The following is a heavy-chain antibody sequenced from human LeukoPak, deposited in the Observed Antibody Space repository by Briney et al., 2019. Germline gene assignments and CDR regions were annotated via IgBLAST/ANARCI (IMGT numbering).Heavy chain of an antibody. J-gene: IGHJ4*02. Sequence: RGSLRLSCAASGLTFSSYSMNWVRQAPGKGLEWVSSISSSSSYIYYADSVKGRFTISRDNAKNSLYLQMNSLRAEDTAVYYCARSPGWYCSGGSCSGDYFDYWGQGTLVTVSS. CDR3: ARSPGWYCSGGSCSGDYFDY. CDR1: GLTFSSYS. D-gene: IGHD2-15*01. V-gene: IGHV3-21*01. CDR2: ISSSSSYI.